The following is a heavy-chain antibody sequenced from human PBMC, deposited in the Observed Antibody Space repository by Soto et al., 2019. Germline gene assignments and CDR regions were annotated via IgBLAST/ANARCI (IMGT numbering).Heavy chain of an antibody. J-gene: IGHJ4*02. D-gene: IGHD4-17*01. CDR2: INPNGGT. Sequence: QVQLVQSGAEVKRPGASVKVSCKASGYTLTDNYMHWVREAPGQGLEWMGWINPNGGTNYAQKFQCRVTMTRDTSISTAYMELSRLRYDDTAVYYCARSLTTLTTLLDYWGQGTLVTVSS. CDR3: ARSLTTLTTLLDY. CDR1: GYTLTDNY. V-gene: IGHV1-2*02.